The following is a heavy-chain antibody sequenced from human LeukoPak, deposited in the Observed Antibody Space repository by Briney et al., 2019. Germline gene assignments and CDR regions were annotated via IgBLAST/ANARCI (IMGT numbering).Heavy chain of an antibody. CDR1: GYSISSGYY. D-gene: IGHD3-3*01. CDR3: ARQSYDFWSGL. CDR2: IYHGGST. J-gene: IGHJ4*02. Sequence: SETLSLTCAVSGYSISSGYYWGWIRQPPGKGLEWIGSIYHGGSTYYNPSLKSRVTISVDTSKNQFSLKLSSVTAADTAVYYCARQSYDFWSGLWGQGTLVTVSS. V-gene: IGHV4-38-2*01.